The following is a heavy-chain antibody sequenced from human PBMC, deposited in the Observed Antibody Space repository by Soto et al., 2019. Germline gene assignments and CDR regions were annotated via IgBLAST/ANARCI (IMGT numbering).Heavy chain of an antibody. D-gene: IGHD5-12*01. CDR3: ARGRDIVVVIDY. J-gene: IGHJ4*02. CDR1: GGTFSSYA. V-gene: IGHV1-69*12. Sequence: QVQVVQSGAEVKKPGSSVKVSCKASGGTFSSYAIRWVRQAPGQGLEWMGGIIPIFGTANYAQKFQGRVTISADESTSTAHMEVSSLTSEDTAVYYCARGRDIVVVIDYWGQGTLVTVSS. CDR2: IIPIFGTA.